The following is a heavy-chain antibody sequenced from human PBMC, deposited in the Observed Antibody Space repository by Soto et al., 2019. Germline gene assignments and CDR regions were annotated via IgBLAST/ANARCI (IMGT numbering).Heavy chain of an antibody. CDR3: ARWSYIDY. CDR2: ISGSDGKT. Sequence: PGGSLRLCCRASELRFGSYPLVWVRQAPGKGLEWVSTISGSDGKTFYADSVKGRFSISRDTSQNTLYLQMNSLRADDTAIYYCARWSYIDYWGQGNRVTVS. CDR1: ELRFGSYP. D-gene: IGHD3-3*01. V-gene: IGHV3-23*01. J-gene: IGHJ4*02.